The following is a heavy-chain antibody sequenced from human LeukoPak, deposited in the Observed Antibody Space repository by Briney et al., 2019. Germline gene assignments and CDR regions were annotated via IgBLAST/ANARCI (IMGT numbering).Heavy chain of an antibody. CDR2: IYHSGST. D-gene: IGHD6-13*01. CDR3: VKYFAATGESHLDY. V-gene: IGHV4-4*02. J-gene: IGHJ4*02. Sequence: SGTLSLTCAVSGGSISSSNWWSWVRQPPGKGLEWIGEIYHSGSTNYNPSLKSRVTISVDASKNQFSLKLSSVTAADTAVYYCVKYFAATGESHLDYWGQGSLVTVSS. CDR1: GGSISSSNW.